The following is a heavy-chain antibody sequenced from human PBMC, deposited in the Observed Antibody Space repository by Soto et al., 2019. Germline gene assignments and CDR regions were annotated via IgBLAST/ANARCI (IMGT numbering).Heavy chain of an antibody. Sequence: VQLVESGGGLVQPGGSLSLSCEASGFTLSRSWLHWVAQAPGKGLVWVSRISHDERTTDYADPVKGRFTISRDSAKNTLYLQMNSLRAEDTAVYFCARGGANTAMAHDYWGQGTLVTVSS. CDR2: ISHDERTT. V-gene: IGHV3-74*01. J-gene: IGHJ4*02. D-gene: IGHD5-18*01. CDR1: GFTLSRSW. CDR3: ARGGANTAMAHDY.